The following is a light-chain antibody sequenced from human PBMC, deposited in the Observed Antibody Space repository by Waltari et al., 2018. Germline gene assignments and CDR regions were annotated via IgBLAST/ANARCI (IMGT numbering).Light chain of an antibody. CDR2: WAS. V-gene: IGKV4-1*01. J-gene: IGKJ2*01. CDR1: QSVLYSYNSKSY. CDR3: QQYYSIPYT. Sequence: DIVMTQSPDSLAVSLGERVTINCNASQSVLYSYNSKSYYAWYQHKPGQPPKLLIYWASTRESGVPDRFSGSGSGTDFTLTITSLQAEDVAVYYCQQYYSIPYTFGPGTKLEIK.